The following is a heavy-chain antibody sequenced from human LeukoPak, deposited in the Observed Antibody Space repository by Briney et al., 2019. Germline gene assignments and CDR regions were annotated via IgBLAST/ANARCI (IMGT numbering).Heavy chain of an antibody. CDR1: GFTFSSYA. CDR2: ISYDGSNK. Sequence: GGSLRLSCAASGFTFSSYAMHWVRQAPGKGLEWVAVISYDGSNKYYADSVKGRFFISRDNSKNTLYLQMNSLRVDDTAVYYCARELAVWGQGTLVTVSS. CDR3: ARELAV. J-gene: IGHJ4*02. V-gene: IGHV3-30-3*01.